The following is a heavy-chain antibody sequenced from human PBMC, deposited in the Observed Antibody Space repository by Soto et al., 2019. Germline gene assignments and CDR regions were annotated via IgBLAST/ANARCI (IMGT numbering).Heavy chain of an antibody. J-gene: IGHJ5*02. V-gene: IGHV3-21*01. CDR3: AIDSSGWQSPWFDP. D-gene: IGHD6-19*01. CDR2: ISSSSSYI. CDR1: GFTFSSYS. Sequence: ESGGGLVKPGGSLRLSCAASGFTFSSYSMNWVRQAPGKGLEWVSSISSSSSYIYYADSVKGRFTISRDNAKKSLYLQMNSLRAEDTAVYYCAIDSSGWQSPWFDPWGQGTLVTVSS.